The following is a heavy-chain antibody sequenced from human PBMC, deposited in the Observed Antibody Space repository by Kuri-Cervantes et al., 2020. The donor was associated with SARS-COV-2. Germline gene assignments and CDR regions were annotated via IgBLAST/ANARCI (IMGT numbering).Heavy chain of an antibody. CDR2: INHSGST. D-gene: IGHD1-14*01. Sequence: SETLSLTCAVYGGSFSGYYWSWIRKPPGKGLEWIGEINHSGSTNYNPSLKSRVTISVDTSKNQFSLKLSSVTAADTAVYYCARSRRVWFDPWGQGTLVTVS. CDR1: GGSFSGYY. CDR3: ARSRRVWFDP. J-gene: IGHJ5*02. V-gene: IGHV4-34*01.